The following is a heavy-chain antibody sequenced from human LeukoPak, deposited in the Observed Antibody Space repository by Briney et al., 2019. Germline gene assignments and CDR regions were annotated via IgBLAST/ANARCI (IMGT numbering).Heavy chain of an antibody. CDR3: ARDSGNYLDAFDI. CDR2: ISSSSSYI. J-gene: IGHJ3*02. V-gene: IGHV3-21*01. D-gene: IGHD1-7*01. CDR1: GFTFSRHS. Sequence: GGSLKLSCAASGFTFSRHSINWVRQAPGKGLEWVSSISSSSSYIYYADSVKGRFTISRDNAKNSLYLQMNSLRAEDTAVYYCARDSGNYLDAFDIWGQGTMVTVSS.